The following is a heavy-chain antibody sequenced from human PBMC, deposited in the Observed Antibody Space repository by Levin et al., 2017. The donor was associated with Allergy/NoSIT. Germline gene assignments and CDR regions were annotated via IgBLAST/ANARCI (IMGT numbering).Heavy chain of an antibody. Sequence: QTLSLTCTFSGFSLSNTGMCVGWIRQTPGQALEWLALIDWDDDKYYNTSLKTRLSISRVTSKNQVVLTMTNMDPVDTATYYCARMTAAGAYYFYGFDVWGQGTSVTVSS. CDR3: ARMTAAGAYYFYGFDV. D-gene: IGHD6-13*01. CDR2: IDWDDDK. J-gene: IGHJ6*02. CDR1: GFSLSNTGMC. V-gene: IGHV2-70*01.